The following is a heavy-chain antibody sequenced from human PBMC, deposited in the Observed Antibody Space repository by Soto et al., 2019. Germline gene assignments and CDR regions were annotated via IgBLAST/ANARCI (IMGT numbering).Heavy chain of an antibody. J-gene: IGHJ3*02. D-gene: IGHD2-15*01. Sequence: GASVKVSCKASGGTFSSYTISWVRQAPGQGLEWMGRIIPILGIANYAQKFQGRVTITADKSTSTAYMELSSLRSEDTAVYYCARTSGLAGSAFDIWGQGTMVTVSS. CDR1: GGTFSSYT. CDR3: ARTSGLAGSAFDI. V-gene: IGHV1-69*02. CDR2: IIPILGIA.